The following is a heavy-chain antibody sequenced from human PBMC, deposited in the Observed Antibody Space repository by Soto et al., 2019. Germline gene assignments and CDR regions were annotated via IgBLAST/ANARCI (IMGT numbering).Heavy chain of an antibody. CDR2: IIPIFGTA. CDR3: AGVEGEGQFLEWLKTPEKNWFDP. Sequence: QVQLVQSGAEVKKPGSSVKVSCKASGGTFSSYAISWVRQAPGQGLEWMGGIIPIFGTANYAQKFQGRVTITADEFTSTAYMELRRLRSEDTAVYYCAGVEGEGQFLEWLKTPEKNWFDPWGQGTLVTVSS. J-gene: IGHJ5*02. D-gene: IGHD3-3*01. CDR1: GGTFSSYA. V-gene: IGHV1-69*12.